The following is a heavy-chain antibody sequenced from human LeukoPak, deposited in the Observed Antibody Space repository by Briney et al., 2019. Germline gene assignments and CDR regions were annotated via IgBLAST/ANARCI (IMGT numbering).Heavy chain of an antibody. Sequence: SVKVSCKASGGTFSSYAISGVRQAPGQGLEWMGRIIPILGIANYAQKFQGRVTITADKSTGTAYMELSSLRSEDTAVYYCARAYAYCSSTSCYGYYFDYWGQGTLVTVSS. J-gene: IGHJ4*02. D-gene: IGHD2-2*01. CDR3: ARAYAYCSSTSCYGYYFDY. CDR1: GGTFSSYA. V-gene: IGHV1-69*04. CDR2: IIPILGIA.